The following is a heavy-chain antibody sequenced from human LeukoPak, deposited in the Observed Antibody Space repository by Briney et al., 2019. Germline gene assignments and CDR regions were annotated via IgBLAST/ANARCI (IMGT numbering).Heavy chain of an antibody. CDR2: ISSSSGYI. J-gene: IGHJ4*02. D-gene: IGHD3-9*01. CDR1: GFTFSSYS. Sequence: GSLRLSCAASGFTFSSYSMNWVRQPPGKGLEWVSSISSSSGYIYYADSVKGRFTISRDNAKNSLYLQMNRLRAEDTGLYYCARDRDWAFDYWGQGTLITVSS. V-gene: IGHV3-21*01. CDR3: ARDRDWAFDY.